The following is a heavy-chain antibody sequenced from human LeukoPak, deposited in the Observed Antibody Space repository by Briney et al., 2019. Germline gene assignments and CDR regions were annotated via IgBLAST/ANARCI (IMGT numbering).Heavy chain of an antibody. CDR2: MNPNSGNT. V-gene: IGHV1-8*02. J-gene: IGHJ5*02. CDR3: ARNRPRRSQNWFDP. CDR1: GYTFTSYG. D-gene: IGHD1/OR15-1a*01. Sequence: ASVKVSCKASGYTFTSYGISWVRQATGQGLEWMGWMNPNSGNTGYAQKFQGRVTMTRNTSISTAYMELSSLRSEDTAVYYCARNRPRRSQNWFDPWGQGTLVTVSS.